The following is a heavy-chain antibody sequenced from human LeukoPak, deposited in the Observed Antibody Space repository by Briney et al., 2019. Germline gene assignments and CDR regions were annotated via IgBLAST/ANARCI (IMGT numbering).Heavy chain of an antibody. V-gene: IGHV1-2*02. CDR3: ARELRSCGGGECYEYKWFDP. Sequence: ASVKVSCKASGYTFTGYYMHWVRQAPGQGLEWMGWINPNSGGTNYAQKFQGRVTMTRDTSISTAYMELSRLRSDDTAVYYCARELRSCGGGECYEYKWFDPWGQGTLVAVSS. CDR1: GYTFTGYY. CDR2: INPNSGGT. D-gene: IGHD2-21*01. J-gene: IGHJ5*02.